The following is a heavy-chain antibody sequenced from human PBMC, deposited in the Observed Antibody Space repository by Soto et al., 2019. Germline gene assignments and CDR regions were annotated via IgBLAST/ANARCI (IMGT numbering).Heavy chain of an antibody. CDR2: IKSKTDGGTR. J-gene: IGHJ4*02. D-gene: IGHD3-22*01. Sequence: GALKLSCAASGXTFSNDCMSWVRQAPGKGLEWVGRIKSKTDGGTRDYAAPLKGRFTISRDDSKNTLYLQMNRLTTEYTDVYYCTTDRRITMIAPDYWGQGPLVTVSS. CDR3: TTDRRITMIAPDY. CDR1: GXTFSNDC. V-gene: IGHV3-15*01.